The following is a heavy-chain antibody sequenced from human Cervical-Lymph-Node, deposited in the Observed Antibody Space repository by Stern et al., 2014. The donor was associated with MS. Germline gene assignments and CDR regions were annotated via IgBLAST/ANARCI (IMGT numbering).Heavy chain of an antibody. V-gene: IGHV1-46*01. J-gene: IGHJ4*02. D-gene: IGHD2-21*01. Sequence: QVQLVQSGAEVKKPGASVKVSCKASGYTFTSYYMHWVRQAPGQGLEWMGIINPSGGSTSYAQKFQGRVTMTRDTSTSTVYMELSSLISEDTAVYYCARCGILEYYFDYWGQGTLVTVSS. CDR3: ARCGILEYYFDY. CDR1: GYTFTSYY. CDR2: INPSGGST.